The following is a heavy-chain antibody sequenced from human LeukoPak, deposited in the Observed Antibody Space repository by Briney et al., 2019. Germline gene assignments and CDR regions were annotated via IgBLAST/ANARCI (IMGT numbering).Heavy chain of an antibody. CDR1: GGSFRGYY. J-gene: IGHJ5*02. Sequence: SETLSLTCAVYGGSFRGYYWSWIRQPPGKGLEWIGEINHSGSTNYNPSLKSRVTISVDTSKNQFSLKLSSVTAADTAVYYCARVGANYYGSGSYYWFDPWGQGTLVTVSS. CDR3: ARVGANYYGSGSYYWFDP. CDR2: INHSGST. V-gene: IGHV4-34*01. D-gene: IGHD3-10*01.